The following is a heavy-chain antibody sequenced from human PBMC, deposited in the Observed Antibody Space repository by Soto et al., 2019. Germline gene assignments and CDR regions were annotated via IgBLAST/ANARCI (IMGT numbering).Heavy chain of an antibody. J-gene: IGHJ6*02. V-gene: IGHV4-61*01. CDR3: AREGGYFDSSGSGVYHYHGVDV. CDR2: IYYTGST. CDR1: GGSVSSESHY. D-gene: IGHD3-22*01. Sequence: SETLSLTCTVSGGSVSSESHYWSWIRQTPGKGLEWIGYIYYTGSTNYNPSLKSRVTMSLDTSRNQFSLKLRSVTAADTAVYYCAREGGYFDSSGSGVYHYHGVDVWGQGTTVTVSS.